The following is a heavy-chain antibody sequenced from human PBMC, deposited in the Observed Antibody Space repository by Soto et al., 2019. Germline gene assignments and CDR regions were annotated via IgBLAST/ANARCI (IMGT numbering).Heavy chain of an antibody. D-gene: IGHD3-16*01. CDR3: ARNTLGPRAFDN. CDR1: GFTFSSHW. V-gene: IGHV3-74*01. CDR2: ISTDGSRT. Sequence: EVQLVESGGGIVQPGGSLRLSCSVSGFTFSSHWMHWVRQAPGKGLVWVSRISTDGSRTTYADSVKGRVTISRDNAKNTLYLNMSTLRTENTAVYSCARNTLGPRAFDNWGQGTLFTFSP. J-gene: IGHJ4*02.